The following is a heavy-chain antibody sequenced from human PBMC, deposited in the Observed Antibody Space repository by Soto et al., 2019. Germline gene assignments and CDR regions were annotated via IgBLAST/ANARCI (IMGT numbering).Heavy chain of an antibody. CDR2: IWYDGSNK. CDR1: GFTFSSYG. CDR3: AREDIVVVVAATGGYYYYYGMDV. V-gene: IGHV3-33*01. D-gene: IGHD2-15*01. Sequence: QVQLVESGGGVVQPGRSLRLSCAASGFTFSSYGMHWVRQAPGKGLEWVAVIWYDGSNKYYADSVKGRFTISRDNSKNTQYLQMNSLRAEDTAVYYCAREDIVVVVAATGGYYYYYGMDVWGQGTTVTVSS. J-gene: IGHJ6*02.